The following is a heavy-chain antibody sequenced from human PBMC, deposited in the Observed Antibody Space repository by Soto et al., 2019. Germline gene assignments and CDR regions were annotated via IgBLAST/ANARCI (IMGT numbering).Heavy chain of an antibody. Sequence: PAETLSLTCAVSGASVISTKWWSWVRQSPGEGLEWIGYIYHSGSTYYNPSLKSRVTISVDRSKNQFSLKLSSVTAADTAVYYCARVPDRWGQGTLVTVSS. D-gene: IGHD2-2*01. V-gene: IGHV4-4*02. CDR3: ARVPDR. CDR1: GASVISTKW. CDR2: IYHSGST. J-gene: IGHJ5*02.